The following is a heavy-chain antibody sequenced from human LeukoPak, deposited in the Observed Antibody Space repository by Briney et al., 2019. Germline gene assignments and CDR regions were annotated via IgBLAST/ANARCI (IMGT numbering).Heavy chain of an antibody. Sequence: GGSLRLSCAASGFTFSSYAMTWVRQAPGKGLEWVSAISGSGGSTHYTDSVKGRFTISRDNSKNILYLQMNSLKVEDTAVYYCARRSGDREFEYWGQGTLVTVSS. V-gene: IGHV3-23*01. CDR1: GFTFSSYA. D-gene: IGHD7-27*01. CDR2: ISGSGGST. CDR3: ARRSGDREFEY. J-gene: IGHJ4*02.